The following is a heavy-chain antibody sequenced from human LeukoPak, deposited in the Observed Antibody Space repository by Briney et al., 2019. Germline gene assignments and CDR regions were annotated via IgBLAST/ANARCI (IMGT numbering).Heavy chain of an antibody. CDR1: GFTFSSYS. J-gene: IGHJ6*03. V-gene: IGHV3-48*01. Sequence: NPGGSLRLSCAASGFTFSSYSMNWVRQAPGKGLEWVSYISNSSSTIYYADSVKGRFTISRDNAKNSLYLQMGSLRAEDMAVYYCARVAPIVVVPAAIYYYYMDVWGKGTTVTVSS. CDR2: ISNSSSTI. CDR3: ARVAPIVVVPAAIYYYYMDV. D-gene: IGHD2-2*01.